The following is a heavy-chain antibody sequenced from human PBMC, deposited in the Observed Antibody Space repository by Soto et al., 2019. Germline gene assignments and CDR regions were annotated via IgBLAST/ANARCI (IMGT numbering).Heavy chain of an antibody. Sequence: QVQLVQSGAEVKKPGASVKVSCKASGYTFTSYGISWVRQAPGQGLEGMGWISAYNGNTNYAQKFQDRVTMNTDTSTSTAYMELRSLRSDDTAVYYCARAAYEILTGYYRRWGQGTLVTVSS. CDR1: GYTFTSYG. CDR2: ISAYNGNT. V-gene: IGHV1-18*01. CDR3: ARAAYEILTGYYRR. J-gene: IGHJ4*02. D-gene: IGHD3-9*01.